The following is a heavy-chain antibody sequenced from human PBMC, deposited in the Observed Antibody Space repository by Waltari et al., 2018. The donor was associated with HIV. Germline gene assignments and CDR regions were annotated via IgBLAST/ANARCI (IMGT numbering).Heavy chain of an antibody. Sequence: VESGGDLVQPGGSLRLSCAVSGFDFSGYWMSWVRQRPGEGLEWVANIKFDGSDMYYADSVRVRFIASRDSSKKLLFLQMKNVRDDDTATYYCVRSSSGHFDHWGQGTQVIVSS. V-gene: IGHV3-7*01. CDR1: GFDFSGYW. CDR2: IKFDGSDM. CDR3: VRSSSGHFDH. J-gene: IGHJ4*02. D-gene: IGHD3-22*01.